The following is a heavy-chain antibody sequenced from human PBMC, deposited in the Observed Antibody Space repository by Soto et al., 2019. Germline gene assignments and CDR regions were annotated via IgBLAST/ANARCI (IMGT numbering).Heavy chain of an antibody. CDR1: GGTFSSHS. CDR2: IIPIFGPA. J-gene: IGHJ6*02. CDR3: ATGSFTSTGGRIGYHYNAMDV. V-gene: IGHV1-69*13. D-gene: IGHD1-1*01. Sequence: ASVKVSCKSSGGTFSSHSINWVRQAPGQGLEWMGGIIPIFGPANFAKNFQGRVTITADESTTTAYMELSSLTSEDTAVYYCATGSFTSTGGRIGYHYNAMDVWGQGATVTVSS.